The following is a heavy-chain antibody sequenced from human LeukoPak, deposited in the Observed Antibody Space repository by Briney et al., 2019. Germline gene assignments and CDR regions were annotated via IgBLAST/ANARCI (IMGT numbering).Heavy chain of an antibody. D-gene: IGHD5-24*01. CDR2: IYYSGST. Sequence: SETLSLTCTVSGGSISSSSYYWRWIRQPPGKGLEWIGYIYYSGSTNYNPSLKSRVTISVDTSKNQLSLKLTSVTAADTAVYYCAREGRYRYGYNEYHSYMDIWGKGTTVTVSS. V-gene: IGHV4-61*01. CDR3: AREGRYRYGYNEYHSYMDI. J-gene: IGHJ6*03. CDR1: GGSISSSSYY.